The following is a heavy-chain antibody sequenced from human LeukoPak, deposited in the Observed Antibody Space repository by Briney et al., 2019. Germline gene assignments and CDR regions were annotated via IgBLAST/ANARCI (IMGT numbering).Heavy chain of an antibody. CDR1: GFTFSSYS. CDR3: ARGNSDYDHDY. J-gene: IGHJ4*02. V-gene: IGHV3-21*01. CDR2: ISTTSRYI. D-gene: IGHD4-11*01. Sequence: PGGSLRLSCAASGFTFSSYSMNWVRQAPGKGLEWVSSISTTSRYIYYADSVKGRFTVSRDNAKNSLSLQMNSLRAEGTAVYYCARGNSDYDHDYWGQGTLVTVSS.